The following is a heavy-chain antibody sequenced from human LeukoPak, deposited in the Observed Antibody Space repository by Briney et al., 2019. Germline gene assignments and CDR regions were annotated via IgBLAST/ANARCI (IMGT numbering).Heavy chain of an antibody. Sequence: SCKASGYTFTSYAMSWVRQAPGKGLEWVSAISGSGSSTYYADSVKGRFTISRDNSKNTLYLQMNSLRAEDTAVYYCAKGAEYYYDSSGYYTLWGQGTLVTVSS. V-gene: IGHV3-23*01. D-gene: IGHD3-22*01. J-gene: IGHJ4*02. CDR2: ISGSGSST. CDR3: AKGAEYYYDSSGYYTL. CDR1: GYTFTSYA.